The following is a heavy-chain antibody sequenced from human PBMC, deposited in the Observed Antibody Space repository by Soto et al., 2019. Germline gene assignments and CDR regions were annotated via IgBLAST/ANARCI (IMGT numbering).Heavy chain of an antibody. V-gene: IGHV3-33*06. Sequence: LRLSCAVSGFNFSKFVMYWVRQAPVKGLEWVAVIWYDGSQKYYTDSVQGRFTISRDNSNNTLYLQMNSLRAEDTAVYYCAKEVWGLYTFGRPLDNWGHGTLVTVSS. D-gene: IGHD2-2*02. J-gene: IGHJ4*01. CDR3: AKEVWGLYTFGRPLDN. CDR2: IWYDGSQK. CDR1: GFNFSKFV.